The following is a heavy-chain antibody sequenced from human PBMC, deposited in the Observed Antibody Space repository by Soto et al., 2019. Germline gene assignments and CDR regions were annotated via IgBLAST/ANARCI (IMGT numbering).Heavy chain of an antibody. Sequence: GESLKISCKGSGYSFTSYWISWVRQMPGKGLEWMGRIDPSDSYTNYSPSFQGHVTISADKSISTAYLQWSSLKASDTAMYYCARIVVVPAAENYYYGMDVWGQGTTVTVSS. CDR1: GYSFTSYW. CDR3: ARIVVVPAAENYYYGMDV. J-gene: IGHJ6*02. D-gene: IGHD2-2*01. CDR2: IDPSDSYT. V-gene: IGHV5-10-1*01.